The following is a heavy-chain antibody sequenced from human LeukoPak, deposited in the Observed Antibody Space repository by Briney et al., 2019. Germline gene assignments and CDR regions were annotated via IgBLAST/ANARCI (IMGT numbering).Heavy chain of an antibody. V-gene: IGHV1-46*01. Sequence: GASVRVSCKSSGTIYYVHWVRQAPGQGLEWRGIINPSGDTTSYARRFQGRVTMTRDTSTSTVYMELSSLRSDDTAVYYCASRLQSGSPWYFDFWGQGTLVTVSS. D-gene: IGHD1-26*01. CDR1: GTIYY. CDR3: ASRLQSGSPWYFDF. CDR2: INPSGDTT. J-gene: IGHJ4*02.